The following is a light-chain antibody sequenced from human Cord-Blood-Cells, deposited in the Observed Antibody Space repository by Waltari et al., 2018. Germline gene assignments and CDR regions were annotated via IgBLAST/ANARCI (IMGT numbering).Light chain of an antibody. J-gene: IGLJ3*02. CDR2: DVS. CDR3: CSYAGSYTRV. V-gene: IGLV2-11*01. Sequence: QSALTQPRSVSGSPGQSVTISCTGTSSDVGGCTYVSWYQQHPGKAPKPMIYDVSKRPSGVPDRFSGSKSGNTASLTISGLQAEDEADYYCCSYAGSYTRVFGGGTKLTVL. CDR1: SSDVGGCTY.